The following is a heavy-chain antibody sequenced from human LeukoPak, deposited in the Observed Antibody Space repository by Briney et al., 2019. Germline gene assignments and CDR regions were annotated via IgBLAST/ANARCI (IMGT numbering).Heavy chain of an antibody. D-gene: IGHD3-10*01. CDR3: ARGPPGGQFDP. CDR2: IYYSGST. J-gene: IGHJ5*02. Sequence: PSETLSLTCTVSGGSISSYYWSWFRQPPGKGLEWIGYIYYSGSTNYNPSLKSRVTISVDASKNQFSLKPTSVTAADTAVYYCARGPPGGQFDPWGQGTLVTVSS. V-gene: IGHV4-59*01. CDR1: GGSISSYY.